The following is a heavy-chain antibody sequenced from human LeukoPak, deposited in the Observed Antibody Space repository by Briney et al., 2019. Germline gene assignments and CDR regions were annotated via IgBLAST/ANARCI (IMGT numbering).Heavy chain of an antibody. J-gene: IGHJ4*02. CDR3: ARRTETFTDY. V-gene: IGHV4-39*01. CDR1: GGSISSSSYY. Sequence: SETLSLTCTVSGGSISSSSYYWGWIRQPPGKGLEWIGSIYYSGSTYYSPSLKSRVTISVDTSKNQFSLKLSSVTAADTAVYYCARRTETFTDYWGQGTLVTVSS. D-gene: IGHD2-2*01. CDR2: IYYSGST.